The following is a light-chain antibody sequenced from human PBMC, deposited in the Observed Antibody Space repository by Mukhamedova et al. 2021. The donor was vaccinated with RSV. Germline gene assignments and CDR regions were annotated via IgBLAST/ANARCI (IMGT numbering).Light chain of an antibody. CDR2: DAS. Sequence: RVTITCRASQGISSAIAWYQQKPGKAPKLLIYDASSLESGAPSRFSGSGSGTVLTLTIRSLQLEDFATYYCQQFNNYPYTFGQGT. J-gene: IGKJ2*01. CDR1: QGISSA. V-gene: IGKV1D-13*01. CDR3: QQFNNYPYT.